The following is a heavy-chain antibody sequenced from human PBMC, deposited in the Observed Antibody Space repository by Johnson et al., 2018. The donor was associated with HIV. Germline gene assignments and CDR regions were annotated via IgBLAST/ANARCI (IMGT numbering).Heavy chain of an antibody. CDR2: ISYDGSNK. V-gene: IGHV3-30-3*01. CDR3: ARVRSSVPYHYSNDPLGAFDI. D-gene: IGHD4-11*01. Sequence: QVQLVESGGGLVQPGGSLRLSCAASGFIFSSYAMHWVRQAPGKGLEWVAVISYDGSNKYYADSVKGRFTISRDNSKNTLYLQMNSLRPEDTAVYHCARVRSSVPYHYSNDPLGAFDIWGQGTMVTVSS. CDR1: GFIFSSYA. J-gene: IGHJ3*02.